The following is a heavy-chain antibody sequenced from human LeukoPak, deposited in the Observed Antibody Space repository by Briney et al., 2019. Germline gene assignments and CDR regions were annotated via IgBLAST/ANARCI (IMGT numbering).Heavy chain of an antibody. CDR1: GGNFSSYA. CDR3: ASSLPTDTAMVSI. V-gene: IGHV1-69*06. D-gene: IGHD5-18*01. CDR2: IIPIFGTA. Sequence: SVKVSCKASGGNFSSYAISWVRQAPGQGLEWMGGIIPIFGTANYAQKFQGRVTITADKSTSTAYMELSSLRSEDTAVYYCASSLPTDTAMVSIWGQGTLVTVSS. J-gene: IGHJ4*02.